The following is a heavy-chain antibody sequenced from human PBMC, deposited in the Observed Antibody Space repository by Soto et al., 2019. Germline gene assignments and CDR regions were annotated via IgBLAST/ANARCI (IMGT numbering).Heavy chain of an antibody. CDR2: ISAHSGNT. V-gene: IGHV1-18*01. CDR3: ARIAASGIVHDFDF. CDR1: GYTFTSYA. D-gene: IGHD6-13*01. Sequence: QVQLVQSEGEVKKPGASVKISCRASGYTFTSYAINWVRQAPGQGLEWMGWISAHSGNTNYAQKVQGRVTMTTDTSTSTAYMELRSLSSDDPAIYYCARIAASGIVHDFDFWGQGTLVTVSS. J-gene: IGHJ4*02.